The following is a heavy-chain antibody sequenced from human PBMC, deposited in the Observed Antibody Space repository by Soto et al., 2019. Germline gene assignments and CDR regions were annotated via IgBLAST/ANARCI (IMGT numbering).Heavy chain of an antibody. J-gene: IGHJ5*02. CDR3: ARDHPYERFLEWLFLFDP. CDR2: IYYIGST. Sequence: QVQLQESGPGLVKPSETLSLTCTVSGGSVSSGSDYWSWIRQPPGKGLEWIGFIYYIGSTNYNPSLKSRVTMSVDTSKNQFSLKLSSVTAADTAVYYCARDHPYERFLEWLFLFDPWGQGTLVTVSS. V-gene: IGHV4-61*01. CDR1: GGSVSSGSDY. D-gene: IGHD3-3*01.